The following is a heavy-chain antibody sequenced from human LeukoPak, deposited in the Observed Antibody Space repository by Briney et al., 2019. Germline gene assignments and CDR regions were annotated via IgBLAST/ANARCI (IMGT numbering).Heavy chain of an antibody. V-gene: IGHV4-59*01. CDR1: GGSISSYY. D-gene: IGHD3-10*01. Sequence: SESLCLSCTASGGSISSYYWSWIRQPPGKGLEWIGYIYYSGSTNYNPSLKSRVTISVDTSKNQFSLKLSSVTAADTAVYYCAGRIAYGSGSYYGNYYYYGMDVWGQGTTVTVSS. CDR3: AGRIAYGSGSYYGNYYYYGMDV. CDR2: IYYSGST. J-gene: IGHJ6*02.